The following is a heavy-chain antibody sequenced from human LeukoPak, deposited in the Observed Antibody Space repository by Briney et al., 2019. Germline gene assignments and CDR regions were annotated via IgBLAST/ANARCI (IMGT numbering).Heavy chain of an antibody. CDR2: IYSGGST. D-gene: IGHD3-16*02. V-gene: IGHV3-66*01. J-gene: IGHJ4*02. CDR3: ARLRFYVWGSYRSFDY. CDR1: GFTFSSYS. Sequence: GGSLRLSCAASGFTFSSYSMNWVRQAPGKGLEWVSVIYSGGSTYYADSVKGRFTISRDNSKNTLYLQMNSLRAEDTAVYYCARLRFYVWGSYRSFDYWGQGTLVTVSS.